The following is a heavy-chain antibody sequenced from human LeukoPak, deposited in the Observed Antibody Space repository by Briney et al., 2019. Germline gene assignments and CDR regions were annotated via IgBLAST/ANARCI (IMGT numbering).Heavy chain of an antibody. CDR1: GYIFTSYY. CDR3: AREYSCGPGGFDY. Sequence: ASVKVSCKASGYIFTSYYMHWVRQAPGQGLEWMGIINPSGGSTSYAQKFQGRVTMTRDMSTSTVYMELSSLRSEDTAVYYCAREYSCGPGGFDYWGQGTLVTVSS. CDR2: INPSGGST. D-gene: IGHD5-18*01. V-gene: IGHV1-46*01. J-gene: IGHJ4*02.